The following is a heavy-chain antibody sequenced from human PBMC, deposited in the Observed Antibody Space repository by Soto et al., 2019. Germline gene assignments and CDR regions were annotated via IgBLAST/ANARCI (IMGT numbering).Heavy chain of an antibody. CDR1: GFTFSSYA. CDR3: AKDDVDTDMDRSELFDY. D-gene: IGHD5-18*01. J-gene: IGHJ4*02. CDR2: ISGSGGST. V-gene: IGHV3-23*01. Sequence: EVQLLESGGGLVQPGGSLRLSCAASGFTFSSYAMSWVRQAPGKGLEWVSAISGSGGSTYYADSVKGRFTISRDNSKNTLYLQMNSLRAEDTAVYYCAKDDVDTDMDRSELFDYWGQGTLVTVSS.